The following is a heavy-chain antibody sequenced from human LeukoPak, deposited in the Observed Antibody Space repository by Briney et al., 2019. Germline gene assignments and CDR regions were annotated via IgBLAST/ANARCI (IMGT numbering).Heavy chain of an antibody. Sequence: PGGSLRLSCAASGFTFGDHAMHWVRQAPGKGLEWVSGISWNSGRTDYADSVKGRFTISRDNAKNSLYLQMNSLRAEDMAFYYCAKDFGYSYGYIDYWGQGTLVTVSS. CDR3: AKDFGYSYGYIDY. CDR1: GFTFGDHA. CDR2: ISWNSGRT. V-gene: IGHV3-9*03. J-gene: IGHJ4*02. D-gene: IGHD5-18*01.